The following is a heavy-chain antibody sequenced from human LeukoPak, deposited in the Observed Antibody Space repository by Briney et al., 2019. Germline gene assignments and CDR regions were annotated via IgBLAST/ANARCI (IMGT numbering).Heavy chain of an antibody. CDR3: ATDDPTVTRDYYYYYYGMDV. Sequence: GASVKVSCKVSGYTLTELSMHWVRQAPGKGLEWMGGFDPEDGETIYAQKFQGRVTMTEDTSTDTAYMELSSLRSEDTAVYYCATDDPTVTRDYYYYYYGMDVWGQGTTVTVSS. CDR2: FDPEDGET. J-gene: IGHJ6*02. V-gene: IGHV1-24*01. D-gene: IGHD4-11*01. CDR1: GYTLTELS.